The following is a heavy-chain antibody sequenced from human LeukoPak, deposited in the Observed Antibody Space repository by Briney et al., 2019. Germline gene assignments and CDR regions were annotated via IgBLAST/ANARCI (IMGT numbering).Heavy chain of an antibody. Sequence: GGSLRLSCAASGFSVSSSYMSWVRQAPGKGLDGVSVLYSSGGTFYADSVKGRFTISRDNSKNTLYLQMNSLTAEDTAVYYCARSSGSGSYSPHFDNWGQGTLVTVSS. V-gene: IGHV3-53*01. CDR2: LYSSGGT. CDR3: ARSSGSGSYSPHFDN. CDR1: GFSVSSSY. D-gene: IGHD3-10*01. J-gene: IGHJ4*02.